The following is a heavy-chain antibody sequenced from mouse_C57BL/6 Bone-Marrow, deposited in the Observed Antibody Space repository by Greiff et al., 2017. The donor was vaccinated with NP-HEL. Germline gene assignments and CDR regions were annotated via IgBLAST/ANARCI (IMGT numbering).Heavy chain of an antibody. CDR3: ARARDYYGSSPFAY. CDR2: IYPRSGNT. CDR1: GYTFTSYG. Sequence: VKLMESGAELARPGASVKLSCKASGYTFTSYGISWVKQRTGQGLEWIGEIYPRSGNTYYNEKFKGKATLTADKSSSTAYMELRSLTSEDSAVYFCARARDYYGSSPFAYWGQGTLVTVSA. D-gene: IGHD1-1*01. V-gene: IGHV1-81*01. J-gene: IGHJ3*01.